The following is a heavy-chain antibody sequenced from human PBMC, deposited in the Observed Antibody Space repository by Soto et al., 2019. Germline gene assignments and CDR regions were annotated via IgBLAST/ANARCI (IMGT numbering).Heavy chain of an antibody. CDR3: ARGSSGGSYYYYGMDV. CDR1: GDSVSSNGAA. V-gene: IGHV6-1*01. D-gene: IGHD6-19*01. CDR2: TYYRSKWYN. J-gene: IGHJ6*02. Sequence: SQTLSLTCAISGDSVSSNGAAGNWIIRSPSRCLEWLGRTYYRSKWYNDYAVSVKSRITINPDTSKNQFSLQLNSVTPEDTAVYYCARGSSGGSYYYYGMDVWGQGTTVTVSS.